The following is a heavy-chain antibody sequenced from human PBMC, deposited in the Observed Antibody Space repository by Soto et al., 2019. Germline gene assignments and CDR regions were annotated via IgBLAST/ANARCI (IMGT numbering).Heavy chain of an antibody. CDR1: GYTFPSYG. J-gene: IGHJ5*02. Sequence: QVQLVQSGAEMKKPGASVKVSCKASGYTFPSYGISWVRQAPGQGLEWMGWISAYNGNTHFAQKFQGRVTMTTGTSTSTAYMEPRSLRPDETAVYYCARTPAGGSSRPWGQGTLVTVSS. CDR2: ISAYNGNT. D-gene: IGHD1-26*01. V-gene: IGHV1-18*01. CDR3: ARTPAGGSSRP.